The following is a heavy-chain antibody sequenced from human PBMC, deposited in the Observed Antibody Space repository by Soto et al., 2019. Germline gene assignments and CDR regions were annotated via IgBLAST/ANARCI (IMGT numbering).Heavy chain of an antibody. D-gene: IGHD4-17*01. J-gene: IGHJ4*02. CDR2: IGTRGNTK. CDR1: GFTFSDYY. CDR3: ARDGTEYYGEYYDY. V-gene: IGHV3-11*01. Sequence: QVQLVESGAGLVKPGGSLRLSCATSGFTFSDYYMSWIRQAPGKGLEWVSYIGTRGNTKYYADSVRGRFTISRDNAKNSLYLQMNSLRADDTAVYYCARDGTEYYGEYYDYWGQGIPVTVSS.